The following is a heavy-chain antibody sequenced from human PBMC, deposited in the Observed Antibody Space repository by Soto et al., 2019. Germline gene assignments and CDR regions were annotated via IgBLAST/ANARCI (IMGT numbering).Heavy chain of an antibody. Sequence: QVQLQESGPGLVKPSETLSLTCTVSGGSVSSGSYYWSWIRQPPGKGLEWIGYIYYSGSTNYNPSLKSRVTISVDTSKNQFSLKLSSVTAEDTAVYYCARARLRRAAEWFDPWGQGTLVTVSS. J-gene: IGHJ5*02. V-gene: IGHV4-61*01. CDR3: ARARLRRAAEWFDP. D-gene: IGHD6-13*01. CDR2: IYYSGST. CDR1: GGSVSSGSYY.